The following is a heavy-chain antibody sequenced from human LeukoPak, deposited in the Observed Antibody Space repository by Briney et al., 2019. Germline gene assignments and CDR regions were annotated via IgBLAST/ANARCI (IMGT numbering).Heavy chain of an antibody. J-gene: IGHJ4*02. V-gene: IGHV3-11*05. Sequence: GGSLRLPCAASGFTFSDYYMSWIRQAPGKGLEWVSYISTSSSSTNYADPVKGRFTISRDNAKNSLFLQMNSLRAEDTAVYYCARDRGGAAAYWGQGTLVTVSS. D-gene: IGHD3-16*01. CDR3: ARDRGGAAAY. CDR2: ISTSSSST. CDR1: GFTFSDYY.